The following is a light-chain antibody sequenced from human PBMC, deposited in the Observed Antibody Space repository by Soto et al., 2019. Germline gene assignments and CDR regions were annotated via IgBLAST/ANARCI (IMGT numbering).Light chain of an antibody. V-gene: IGKV1-5*03. CDR3: QQYNAYWT. CDR1: QSISTW. CDR2: KAS. J-gene: IGKJ1*01. Sequence: DIQMTQSPSTLSASVGDRVTITCRASQSISTWLAWYQQKPGKAPEVLIYKASTLESGVPSRFSGSGSGTEFTLTISSLQPDDFATYYCQQYNAYWTFGQGTKVEMK.